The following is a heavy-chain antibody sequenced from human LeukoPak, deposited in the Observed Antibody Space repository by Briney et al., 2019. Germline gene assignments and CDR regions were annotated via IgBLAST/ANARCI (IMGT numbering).Heavy chain of an antibody. CDR2: ISSSSSYI. CDR3: ARVVGTYGVDY. CDR1: GFTFSSYS. Sequence: GGSLRLSCAASGFTFSSYSMNWVRQAPGKGLEWVSSISSSSSYIYYADSVKGRFTISRDNAKNSLYLQMNSLRAEDTAVYYCARVVGTYGVDYWGQGTLVTVPS. J-gene: IGHJ4*02. V-gene: IGHV3-21*01. D-gene: IGHD1-1*01.